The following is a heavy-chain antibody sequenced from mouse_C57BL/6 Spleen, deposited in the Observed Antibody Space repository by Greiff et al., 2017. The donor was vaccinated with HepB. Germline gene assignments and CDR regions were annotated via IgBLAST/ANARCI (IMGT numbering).Heavy chain of an antibody. CDR3: ARDTVVATRAMDY. CDR2: IDPSDSYT. D-gene: IGHD1-1*01. Sequence: VQLQQPGAELVMPGASVKLSCKASGYTFTSYWMHWVKQRPGQGLEWIGEIDPSDSYTNYNQKFKGKSTLTVDKSSSTAYMQRISLTSEDSAVYYCARDTVVATRAMDYWGQGTSVTVSS. J-gene: IGHJ4*01. V-gene: IGHV1-69*01. CDR1: GYTFTSYW.